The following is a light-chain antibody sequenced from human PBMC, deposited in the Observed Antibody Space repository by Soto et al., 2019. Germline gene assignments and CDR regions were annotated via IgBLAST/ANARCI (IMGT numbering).Light chain of an antibody. Sequence: EIVLTQSPGTLSLSPGERATLSCRASQSVSNNYLAWYQQKLGQAPRLLISGASSRATGIPDRFSGRGSGTDFTLTISRLEPEDFAVYYCQQYGSSPRTFGQGTKVEIK. CDR3: QQYGSSPRT. CDR1: QSVSNNY. CDR2: GAS. V-gene: IGKV3-20*01. J-gene: IGKJ1*01.